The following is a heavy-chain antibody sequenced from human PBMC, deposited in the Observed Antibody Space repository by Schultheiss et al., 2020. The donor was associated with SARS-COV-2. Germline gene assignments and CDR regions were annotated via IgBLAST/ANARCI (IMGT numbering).Heavy chain of an antibody. J-gene: IGHJ5*02. CDR3: AREVFNSTWNRNKRFDP. Sequence: GGSLRLSCAASGFTFSGSAMHWVRQAPGKGLEWVSSISSSSSYIYYADSVKGRFTISRDNSKNTLYLQMNSLRSEDTAVYYCAREVFNSTWNRNKRFDPWGQGTLVTVSS. D-gene: IGHD1-1*01. V-gene: IGHV3-21*04. CDR1: GFTFSGSA. CDR2: ISSSSSYI.